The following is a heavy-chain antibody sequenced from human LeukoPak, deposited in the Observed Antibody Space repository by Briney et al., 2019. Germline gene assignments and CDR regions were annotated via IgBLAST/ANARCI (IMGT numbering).Heavy chain of an antibody. CDR3: ARGYCSSTSCYRGLYFDY. J-gene: IGHJ4*02. CDR1: GGSISSGGYY. Sequence: PSQTLSLTCTVSGGSISSGGYYWSWIRQHPGKGLEWIGYIYYSGSTYYNPSLKSRVTISVDTSKNQFSLKLSSVTAADTAVYYCARGYCSSTSCYRGLYFDYWAREPWSPSPQ. D-gene: IGHD2-2*01. CDR2: IYYSGST. V-gene: IGHV4-31*03.